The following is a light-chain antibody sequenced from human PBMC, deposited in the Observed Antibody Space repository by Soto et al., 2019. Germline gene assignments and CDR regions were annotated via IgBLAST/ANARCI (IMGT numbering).Light chain of an antibody. CDR2: DAS. CDR1: QSVSGW. J-gene: IGKJ5*01. V-gene: IGKV1-5*01. CDR3: QQYGSSLT. Sequence: DIQMTQSPSTLSASVGDTVTVTCRASQSVSGWLAWYQQKPGTAPKILIYDASTLDSGVPSRFSGSGSGTEFTLTISRLQPEDFAVYYCQQYGSSLTFGQGTRLEIK.